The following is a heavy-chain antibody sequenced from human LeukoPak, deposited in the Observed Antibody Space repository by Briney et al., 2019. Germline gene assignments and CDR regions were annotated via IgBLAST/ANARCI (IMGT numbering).Heavy chain of an antibody. CDR2: INPSGGST. J-gene: IGHJ3*02. CDR3: ARAESIAVAGTKYSAFDI. D-gene: IGHD6-19*01. V-gene: IGHV1-46*01. Sequence: GASVKVSCKASGYTFTSYYMHWVRQAPGQGLECMGIINPSGGSTSYAQKFQGRVTMTRDTSTSTVYMELSSLRSEDTAVYYCARAESIAVAGTKYSAFDIWGQGTMVTVSS. CDR1: GYTFTSYY.